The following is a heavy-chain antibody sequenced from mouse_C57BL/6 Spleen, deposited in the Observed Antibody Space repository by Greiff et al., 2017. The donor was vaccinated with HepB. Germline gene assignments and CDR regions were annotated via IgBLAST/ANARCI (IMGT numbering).Heavy chain of an antibody. V-gene: IGHV5-9-1*02. CDR2: ISSGGDYI. D-gene: IGHD2-1*01. Sequence: EVKLMESGEGLVKPGGSLKLSCAASGFTFSSYAMSWVRQTPEKRLEWVAYISSGGDYIYYADTVKGRFTISRDNPRNTLYLQMSSLKSEDTAMYYCTRDRDGNYDYWGQGTTLTVAS. CDR3: TRDRDGNYDY. J-gene: IGHJ2*01. CDR1: GFTFSSYA.